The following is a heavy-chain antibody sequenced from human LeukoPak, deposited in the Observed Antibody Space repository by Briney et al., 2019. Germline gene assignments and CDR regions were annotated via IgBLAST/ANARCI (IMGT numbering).Heavy chain of an antibody. D-gene: IGHD4-11*01. Sequence: SETLSLTCTVSGGSISSGGYYWSWIRQHPGKGLEWIGYIYYSGSTYYNPSLKSRVTISVDTSKNQFSLKLSSVTAADTAVYYCVINSAQSNAFDIWGQGTMVTVSS. CDR3: VINSAQSNAFDI. CDR2: IYYSGST. V-gene: IGHV4-31*03. J-gene: IGHJ3*02. CDR1: GGSISSGGYY.